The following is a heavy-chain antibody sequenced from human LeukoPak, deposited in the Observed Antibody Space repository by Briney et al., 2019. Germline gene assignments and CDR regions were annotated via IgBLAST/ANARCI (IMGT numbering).Heavy chain of an antibody. J-gene: IGHJ4*02. CDR2: IKQDGSEK. D-gene: IGHD3-10*01. V-gene: IGHV3-7*01. CDR1: GFTLSFYW. CDR3: ARAPGGYYYVFNY. Sequence: PGGPLRLSCAASGFTLSFYWMTGPPQAPGKGGGGWANIKQDGSEKYYVDSVKGRFTISRDNAKNSLYLQMNNLRADDTAVYHCARAPGGYYYVFNYWGQGTLVTVSS.